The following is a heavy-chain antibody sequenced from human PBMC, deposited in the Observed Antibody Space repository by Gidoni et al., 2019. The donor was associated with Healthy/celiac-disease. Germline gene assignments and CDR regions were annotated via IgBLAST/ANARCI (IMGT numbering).Heavy chain of an antibody. J-gene: IGHJ6*02. Sequence: QVQLVQSGAEVKKPGSSVTVSCKASGGTFSSYAISWVRQAPGQGLEWMGGIIPIFGTANYAQKFQGRVTITADKSTSTAYMELSSLRSEDTAVYYCANSGYCSGGSCYSYGMDVWGQGTTVTVSS. V-gene: IGHV1-69*06. D-gene: IGHD2-15*01. CDR2: IIPIFGTA. CDR3: ANSGYCSGGSCYSYGMDV. CDR1: GGTFSSYA.